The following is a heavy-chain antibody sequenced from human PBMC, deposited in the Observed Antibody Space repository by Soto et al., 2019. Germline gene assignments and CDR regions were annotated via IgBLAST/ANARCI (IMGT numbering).Heavy chain of an antibody. CDR1: GFIFITYT. Sequence: EVQLLDSGGGLVQPGGSLRLSCAASGFIFITYTMSWVRQAPGKGLEWVSIISATGGNTYYADSVKGRFTISRDNSKNTLKMQMNSLGADDSAVYYCAKLPAAQSYFDFWGQGTLVTVSS. CDR3: AKLPAAQSYFDF. V-gene: IGHV3-23*01. CDR2: ISATGGNT. D-gene: IGHD2-2*01. J-gene: IGHJ4*02.